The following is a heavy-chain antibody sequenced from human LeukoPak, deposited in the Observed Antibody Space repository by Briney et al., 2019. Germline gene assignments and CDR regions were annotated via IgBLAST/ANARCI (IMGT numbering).Heavy chain of an antibody. Sequence: GSLRLSCAASGFTFSSYSMNWVRQAPGKGLEWVSYISSSSSTIYYADSVKGRFTISRDNSKNTLYLQMNSLRAEDTAVYYCAKVRGYSYYYYMDVWGKGTTVTVSS. CDR1: GFTFSSYS. J-gene: IGHJ6*03. V-gene: IGHV3-48*01. D-gene: IGHD5-18*01. CDR3: AKVRGYSYYYYMDV. CDR2: ISSSSSTI.